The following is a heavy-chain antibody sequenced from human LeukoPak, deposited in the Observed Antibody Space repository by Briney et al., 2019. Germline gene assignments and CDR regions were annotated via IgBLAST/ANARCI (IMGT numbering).Heavy chain of an antibody. CDR3: AKDQGDYDFWSGYYNYYYYGMDV. D-gene: IGHD3-3*01. CDR1: GFTFSSYG. Sequence: GGSLRLSCAASGFTFSSYGMHWVRQAPGKGLEWVAVISYDGSNKYYADSVKGRFTIPRDNSKNTLYLQMNSLRAEDTAVYYCAKDQGDYDFWSGYYNYYYYGMDVWGQGTTVTVSS. V-gene: IGHV3-30*18. CDR2: ISYDGSNK. J-gene: IGHJ6*02.